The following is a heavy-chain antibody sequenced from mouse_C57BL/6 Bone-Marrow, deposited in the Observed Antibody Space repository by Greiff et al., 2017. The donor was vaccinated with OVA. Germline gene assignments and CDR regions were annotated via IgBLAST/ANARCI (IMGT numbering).Heavy chain of an antibody. D-gene: IGHD3-1*01. CDR3: ASHSGYFDV. CDR2: ISSGGSYT. J-gene: IGHJ1*03. V-gene: IGHV5-6*02. CDR1: GFTFSSYG. Sequence: DVMLVESGGDLVKPGGSLKLSCAASGFTFSSYGMSWVRQTPDKRLEWVATISSGGSYTYYPDSVKGRFTISRDNAKNTLYLQMSSLKSEDTAMYYCASHSGYFDVWGTGTTVTVS.